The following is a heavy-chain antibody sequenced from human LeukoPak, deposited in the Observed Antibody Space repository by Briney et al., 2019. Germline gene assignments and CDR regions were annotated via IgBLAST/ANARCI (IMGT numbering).Heavy chain of an antibody. CDR3: ATPTKAYDSSGYYPDY. CDR2: MSYDGNNK. Sequence: GGSLRLSCAASGFTFSNCAMHWVRQAPGKGLEWVAVMSYDGNNKYYADSVKGRFTISRDNSKNTLYLQMNSLRAEDTAVYYCATPTKAYDSSGYYPDYWGQGTLVTVSS. J-gene: IGHJ4*02. D-gene: IGHD3-22*01. V-gene: IGHV3-30-3*01. CDR1: GFTFSNCA.